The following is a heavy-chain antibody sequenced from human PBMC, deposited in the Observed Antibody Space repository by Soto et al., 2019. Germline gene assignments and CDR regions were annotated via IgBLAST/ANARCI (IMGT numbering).Heavy chain of an antibody. V-gene: IGHV4-28*03. CDR2: IYYSGTT. J-gene: IGHJ4*02. CDR1: GYCISSSNW. D-gene: IGHD2-21*01. CDR3: ARGNVVAIDY. Sequence: PSETLSLTCAVSGYCISSSNWCGWIRQPPGKGLEWIGYIYYSGTTYYNPSLKSRVTMSVDTSKNQFSLKLTSVTAVDTAVYYCARGNVVAIDYWGQGTLVTVSS.